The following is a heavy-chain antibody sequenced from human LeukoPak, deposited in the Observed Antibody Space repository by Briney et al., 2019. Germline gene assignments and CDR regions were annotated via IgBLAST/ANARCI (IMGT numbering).Heavy chain of an antibody. V-gene: IGHV1-69*05. D-gene: IGHD3-3*01. Sequence: ASVKVSCKASGGTFSSYAISWVRQAPGQGLEWMGRIIPIFGTANYAQKFQGRVTITTDESTSTAYMELSSLRSEDTAVYYCARGSRNRITIFGVVMSNYYYYMGVWGKGTTVTVSS. CDR2: IIPIFGTA. CDR1: GGTFSSYA. J-gene: IGHJ6*03. CDR3: ARGSRNRITIFGVVMSNYYYYMGV.